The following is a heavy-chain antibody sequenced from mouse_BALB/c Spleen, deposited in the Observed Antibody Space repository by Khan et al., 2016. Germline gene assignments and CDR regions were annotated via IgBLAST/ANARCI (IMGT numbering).Heavy chain of an antibody. D-gene: IGHD1-1*01. V-gene: IGHV3-1*02. CDR3: VSFDYYDPGFAY. Sequence: EVQLQESGPDLVKPSRSLSLTCTVTGYSITSGYSWYWIRQFPGNKLEWMGFIHYGGTPTFTPSLKSRISITRDTSNNQAFLQFNSVTTEDTATYSCVSFDYYDPGFAYWGRGTLVTVSA. CDR1: GYSITSGYS. CDR2: IHYGGTP. J-gene: IGHJ3*01.